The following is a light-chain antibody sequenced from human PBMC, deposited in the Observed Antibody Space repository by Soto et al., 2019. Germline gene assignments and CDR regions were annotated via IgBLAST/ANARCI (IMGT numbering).Light chain of an antibody. CDR3: QHYGSSPRT. CDR1: QTVSSSH. J-gene: IGKJ4*01. Sequence: EIVLTQSPGTLSLSPGERATLSCRASQTVSSSHLAWYQQKPGQAPNLLIYGASSRATGIPDRFSGSGSGTDFTLTISRLEPEDFALYYCQHYGSSPRTFGGGTKVEIK. CDR2: GAS. V-gene: IGKV3-20*01.